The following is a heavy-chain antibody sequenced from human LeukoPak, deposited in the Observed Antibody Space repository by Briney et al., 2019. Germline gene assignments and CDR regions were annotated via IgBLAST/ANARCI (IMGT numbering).Heavy chain of an antibody. CDR3: ARVAWGSGDY. CDR2: LISDGITT. V-gene: IGHV3-74*01. D-gene: IGHD7-27*01. Sequence: RGSPRVSCAASGFILCNYGVHWVRPAPGERLVWVSYLISDGITTGYADAVKGRVTISRDNAKNTLYLQLNSLSVEDTAIYYCARVAWGSGDYWGQGALVTVSS. J-gene: IGHJ4*02. CDR1: GFILCNYG.